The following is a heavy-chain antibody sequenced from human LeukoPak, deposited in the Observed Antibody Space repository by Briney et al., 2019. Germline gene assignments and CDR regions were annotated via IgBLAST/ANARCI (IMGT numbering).Heavy chain of an antibody. J-gene: IGHJ4*02. CDR2: ISWNSGSI. CDR3: ANDRSSWFFGAQDY. V-gene: IGHV3-9*01. CDR1: GFTFEDYD. Sequence: GRSLTLSCAAYGFTFEDYDMNWIRQAPGKGLEWVSGISWNSGSIAYADSVKGRFSISSDNAKDSLYLQMNSLRAEDTALYYCANDRSSWFFGAQDYWGQGTLVSVCS. D-gene: IGHD6-13*01.